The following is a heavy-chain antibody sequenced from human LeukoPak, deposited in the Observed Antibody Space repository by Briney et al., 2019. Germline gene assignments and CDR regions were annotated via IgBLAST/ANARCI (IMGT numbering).Heavy chain of an antibody. CDR3: SREGIAAAARGYYGMDV. D-gene: IGHD6-13*01. V-gene: IGHV1-69*17. CDR2: FFPIIDIT. Sequence: SVSVCFTCSGAAFSFYDTSWVWEGPGQGMGWVWGFFPIIDITNNAQKFQGRVTITADKSKSTDYMELSSLRSEATAVYYCSREGIAAAARGYYGMDVGGQGTTVTVSS. CDR1: GAAFSFYD. J-gene: IGHJ6*02.